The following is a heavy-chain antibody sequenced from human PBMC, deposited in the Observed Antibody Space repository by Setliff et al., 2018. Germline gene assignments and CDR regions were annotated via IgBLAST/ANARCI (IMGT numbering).Heavy chain of an antibody. CDR2: VHFTGST. CDR1: GASIRNFY. V-gene: IGHV4-59*01. D-gene: IGHD6-19*01. Sequence: SETLSLTCNVSGASIRNFYWTWIRQPPGKGLEWIGYVHFTGSTNYNPSLKSRVTMSVDVSKSQFSLRLSSVTAADTAVYYCARKVQQWLTPHFDYWGQGALVTVSS. J-gene: IGHJ4*02. CDR3: ARKVQQWLTPHFDY.